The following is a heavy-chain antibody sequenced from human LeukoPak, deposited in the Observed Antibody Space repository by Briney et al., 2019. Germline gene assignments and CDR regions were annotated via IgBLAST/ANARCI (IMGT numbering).Heavy chain of an antibody. V-gene: IGHV3-23*01. CDR1: GFTFSSYA. CDR2: ISGSGGST. J-gene: IGHJ4*02. Sequence: GGSLRLSCAASGFTFSSYAMSCVRQAPGKGLEWVSAISGSGGSTYYADSVKGRFTISRDNSKNTLYLQMNSLRAEDTAVYYCAKVSLRVVPAGDFDYWGQGTLVTASS. CDR3: AKVSLRVVPAGDFDY. D-gene: IGHD2-2*01.